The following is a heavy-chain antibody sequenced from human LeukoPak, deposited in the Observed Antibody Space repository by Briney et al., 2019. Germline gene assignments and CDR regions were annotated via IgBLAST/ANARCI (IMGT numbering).Heavy chain of an antibody. J-gene: IGHJ4*02. CDR1: GFTFDDYA. CDR2: ISYDGSHK. D-gene: IGHD3-16*02. Sequence: PGGSLRLSCAASGFTFDDYAMHWVRQAPGKGLEWVAIISYDGSHKYHADSVKDRFTISRDNSKNTLYLQMNSLRAEDTAVYYCARDRGFGELSQYYFDYWGQGTLVTVSS. V-gene: IGHV3-30-3*01. CDR3: ARDRGFGELSQYYFDY.